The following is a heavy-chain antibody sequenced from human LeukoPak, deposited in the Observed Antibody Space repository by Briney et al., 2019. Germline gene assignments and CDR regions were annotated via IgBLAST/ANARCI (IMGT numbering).Heavy chain of an antibody. J-gene: IGHJ4*02. Sequence: ASVKVSCKASGYTFTSYAISWVRQAPGQGLEWMGWISAYNGNTYYAQKLQDRVTMTTDTSASTAYMELRSLRSDDTAVYYCARDRRDIAARFDYWGQGTLVTVSS. CDR3: ARDRRDIAARFDY. D-gene: IGHD6-6*01. V-gene: IGHV1-18*01. CDR2: ISAYNGNT. CDR1: GYTFTSYA.